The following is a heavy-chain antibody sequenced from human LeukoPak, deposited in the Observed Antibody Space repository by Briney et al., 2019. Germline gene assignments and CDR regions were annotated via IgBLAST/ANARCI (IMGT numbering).Heavy chain of an antibody. CDR2: ISGSGGST. Sequence: PGGSLRLSCAASGFTFNSYAMNWVRQAPGKGLEWVSAISGSGGSTYYADSVKGRSTISRDNSKNTLYLQMNSLRAEDTAVYYCAKGIGGLWFGELYGYWGQGTLVTVSS. J-gene: IGHJ4*02. V-gene: IGHV3-23*01. CDR3: AKGIGGLWFGELYGY. D-gene: IGHD3-10*01. CDR1: GFTFNSYA.